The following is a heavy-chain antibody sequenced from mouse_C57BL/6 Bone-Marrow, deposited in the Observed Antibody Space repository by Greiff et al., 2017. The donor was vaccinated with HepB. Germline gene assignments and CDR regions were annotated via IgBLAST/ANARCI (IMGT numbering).Heavy chain of an antibody. CDR3: TTLIYYGNPFDY. D-gene: IGHD2-1*01. CDR2: IDPENGDT. V-gene: IGHV14-4*01. J-gene: IGHJ2*01. Sequence: EVKLVESGAELVRPGASVKLSCTASGFNIKDDYMHWVKQRPEQGLEWIGWIDPENGDTEYASKFQGKATITADTSSNTAYLQLSSLTSEDTAVYYCTTLIYYGNPFDYWGQGTTLTVSS. CDR1: GFNIKDDY.